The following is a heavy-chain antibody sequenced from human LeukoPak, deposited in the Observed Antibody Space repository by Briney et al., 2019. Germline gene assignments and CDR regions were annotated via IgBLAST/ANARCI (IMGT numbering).Heavy chain of an antibody. V-gene: IGHV4-30-2*01. CDR1: GGSISSGGYY. D-gene: IGHD5-12*01. CDR3: ARDSYGGYGGAPWFDP. CDR2: IYHSGST. Sequence: PSETLSLTCTVSGGSISSGGYYWSWIRQPPGKGLEWIGYIYHSGSTYYNPSLKSRVTISVDRSKNQFSLKLSSVTAADTAVYYCARDSYGGYGGAPWFDPWGQGTLVTVSS. J-gene: IGHJ5*02.